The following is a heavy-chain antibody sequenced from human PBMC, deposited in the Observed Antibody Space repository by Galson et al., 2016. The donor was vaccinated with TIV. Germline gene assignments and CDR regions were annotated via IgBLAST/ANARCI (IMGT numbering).Heavy chain of an antibody. V-gene: IGHV3-30*04. D-gene: IGHD4-17*01. CDR2: VSYDGTKK. J-gene: IGHJ4*02. Sequence: SLRLSCAGSGFTFSAYFMHWVRQAPGKGLEWLAVVSYDGTKKNYADSVKGRFSISRGNSKKTISLQMNSLRPEDTALYFCARGDYGDYEVGSMDYWGQGSLVTVSS. CDR3: ARGDYGDYEVGSMDY. CDR1: GFTFSAYF.